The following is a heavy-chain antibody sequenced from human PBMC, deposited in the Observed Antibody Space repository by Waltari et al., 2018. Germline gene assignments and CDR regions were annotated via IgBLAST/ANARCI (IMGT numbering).Heavy chain of an antibody. Sequence: QVQLVQSGAEVKKPGASVKVSCKASGSTFTGYSYPRVRPAPGRGLEWMGRINPNSGGTNYAQKFQGRVTMTRDTSISTAYMELSRLRSDDTAVYYCAREEEVATTFYYYYYYMDVWGKGTTVTVSS. J-gene: IGHJ6*03. D-gene: IGHD5-12*01. CDR1: GSTFTGYS. CDR2: INPNSGGT. CDR3: AREEEVATTFYYYYYYMDV. V-gene: IGHV1-2*06.